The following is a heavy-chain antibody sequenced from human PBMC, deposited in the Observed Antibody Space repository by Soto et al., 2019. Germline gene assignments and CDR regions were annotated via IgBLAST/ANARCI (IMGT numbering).Heavy chain of an antibody. Sequence: GASVKVSCKASGYTFTSYAMHWVRQAPGQRLEWMGWINAGNGNTDYAQKFQGRVTMTRNTSISTAYMELSSLRSEDTAVYYCARTNYYDTSGHPNWFDPWGQGTLVTVSS. CDR3: ARTNYYDTSGHPNWFDP. CDR1: GYTFTSYA. D-gene: IGHD3-22*01. CDR2: INAGNGNT. V-gene: IGHV1-3*01. J-gene: IGHJ5*02.